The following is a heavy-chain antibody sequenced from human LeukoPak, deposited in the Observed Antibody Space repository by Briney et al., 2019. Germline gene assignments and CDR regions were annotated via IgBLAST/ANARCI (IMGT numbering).Heavy chain of an antibody. Sequence: GGSLRLSCAASGFTFSSYWMSWVRQAPGKGLEWVANIKQDGSEKYYVDSVKGRFTISRDNAKISLYLQMNSLRAEDTAVYYCARVGPFGAFDIWGQGTMVTVSS. CDR2: IKQDGSEK. J-gene: IGHJ3*02. D-gene: IGHD3-16*01. CDR1: GFTFSSYW. CDR3: ARVGPFGAFDI. V-gene: IGHV3-7*03.